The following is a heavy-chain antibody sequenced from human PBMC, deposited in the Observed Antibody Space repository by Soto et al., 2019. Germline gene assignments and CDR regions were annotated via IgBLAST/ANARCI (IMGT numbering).Heavy chain of an antibody. CDR2: IYYSGST. J-gene: IGHJ5*02. CDR3: ASSWGLWFGEPSRFDP. D-gene: IGHD3-10*01. CDR1: GGYLSSGYYY. V-gene: IGHV4-30-4*01. Sequence: SETLSLTCTVSGGYLSSGYYYWSWISQPPGKGLEWIGYIYYSGSTYYNPSLKSRVTISVDTSKNQFSLKLSSVTAADTAVYYCASSWGLWFGEPSRFDPWGQGTLVTVSS.